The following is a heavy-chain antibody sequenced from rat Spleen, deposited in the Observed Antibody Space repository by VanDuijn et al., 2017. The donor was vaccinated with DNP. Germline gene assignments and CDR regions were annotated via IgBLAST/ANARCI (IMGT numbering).Heavy chain of an antibody. V-gene: IGHV5-20*01. CDR3: TRGKNYALDA. D-gene: IGHD1-4*01. CDR2: NSYDGSNT. Sequence: EVQVVESGGGLVQPGRSMTVSCAASGFTFSDYYMAWVRQAPTKGLEWVATNSYDGSNTYYRDSVKGRFTISRDNAKSTLYLQMDSLRSEDTATYYCTRGKNYALDAWGQGTSVTVSS. J-gene: IGHJ4*01. CDR1: GFTFSDYY.